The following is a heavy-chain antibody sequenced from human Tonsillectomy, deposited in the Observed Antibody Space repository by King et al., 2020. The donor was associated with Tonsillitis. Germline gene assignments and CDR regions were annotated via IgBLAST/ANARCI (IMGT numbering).Heavy chain of an antibody. D-gene: IGHD3-22*01. CDR3: ARRTANSSGYLFDY. CDR2: INPSTGST. V-gene: IGHV1-46*03. J-gene: IGHJ4*02. CDR1: GYSLTRYY. Sequence: QLVQSGAEVKRPGASVKVSCKASGYSLTRYYMHWVRQAPGRGLEWVGIINPSTGSTNYGQKFQGRVAITRDTTTSTVYMELSNLRSEDTAVYYCARRTANSSGYLFDYWGPGTLVTVST.